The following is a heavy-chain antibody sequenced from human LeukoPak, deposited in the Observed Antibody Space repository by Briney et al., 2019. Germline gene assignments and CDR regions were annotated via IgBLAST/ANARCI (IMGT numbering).Heavy chain of an antibody. V-gene: IGHV4-30-4*01. Sequence: SQTLSLTWTVAGGSISSGDYCWSWIRRPPWKGLEWFGYIYYSVSTYYNPSLKSRVTIPVDTSKNQYSLKLSSVPAADTAVYYCARLRIYSSSYYFHYWGQGTLVTGSS. CDR1: GGSISSGDYC. D-gene: IGHD6-13*01. J-gene: IGHJ4*02. CDR2: IYYSVST. CDR3: ARLRIYSSSYYFHY.